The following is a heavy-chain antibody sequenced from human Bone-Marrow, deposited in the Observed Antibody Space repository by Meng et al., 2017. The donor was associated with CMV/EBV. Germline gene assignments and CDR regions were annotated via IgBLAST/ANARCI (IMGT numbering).Heavy chain of an antibody. V-gene: IGHV4-59*12. CDR2: IYYSGST. Sequence: GSLRLSCTVSGGSISSYYWSWIRQPPGKGLEWIGYIYYSGSTNYNPSLKSRVTISVDTSKNQFSLKLSSVTAADTAVYYCAKDMGYFDLYYYGMDVWGQGTTVTVSS. CDR1: GGSISSYY. CDR3: AKDMGYFDLYYYGMDV. D-gene: IGHD3-9*01. J-gene: IGHJ6*02.